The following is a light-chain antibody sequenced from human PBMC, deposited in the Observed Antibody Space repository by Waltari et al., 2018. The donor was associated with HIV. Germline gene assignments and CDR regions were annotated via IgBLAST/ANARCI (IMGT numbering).Light chain of an antibody. Sequence: SYELTQPPSVSLSPGQTARITCSGDALPKQYAFWYKQRPGQAPVVVIYKDSERPSGIPERISSSSSGTTVTLTISGVQAEDEADYYCQSADSSGTYYVFGSGTKVTVL. CDR3: QSADSSGTYYV. CDR1: ALPKQY. CDR2: KDS. V-gene: IGLV3-25*03. J-gene: IGLJ1*01.